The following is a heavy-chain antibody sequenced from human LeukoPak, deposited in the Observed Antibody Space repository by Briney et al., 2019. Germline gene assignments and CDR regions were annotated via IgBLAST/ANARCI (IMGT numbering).Heavy chain of an antibody. V-gene: IGHV4-59*12. CDR2: IYYSGST. Sequence: SETLSLTCTVSGGSISSYYWSWIQQPPGKGLEWIGYIYYSGSTYYNPSLKSRVTISVDTSKNQFSLKLSSVTAADTAVYYCARDIRYSSSWYEAFDIWGQGTMVTVSS. CDR1: GGSISSYY. J-gene: IGHJ3*02. CDR3: ARDIRYSSSWYEAFDI. D-gene: IGHD6-13*01.